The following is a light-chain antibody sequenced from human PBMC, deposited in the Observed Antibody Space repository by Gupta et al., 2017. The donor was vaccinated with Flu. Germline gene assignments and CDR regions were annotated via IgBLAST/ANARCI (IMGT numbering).Light chain of an antibody. V-gene: IGKV3-20*01. CDR2: GAS. J-gene: IGKJ1*01. CDR3: QQYGSSHSTLWT. CDR1: QSVSSSY. Sequence: EIVLTQSPGTLSLSPGERATLSCRASQSVSSSYLAWYQQKPGQAPRLLIYGASSRATGIPDRFSGSGYGTDFTLTISRLEPEDFAVYYCQQYGSSHSTLWTFGQGTKVEIK.